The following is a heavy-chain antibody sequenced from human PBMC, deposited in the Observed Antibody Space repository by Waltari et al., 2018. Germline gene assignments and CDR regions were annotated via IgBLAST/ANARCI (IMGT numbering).Heavy chain of an antibody. D-gene: IGHD2-2*01. Sequence: QVQLVQSGAEVKKPGSSVKVSCKASGGTFSSYAISWVRQAPGQGLEWMGRINPNSGGTNYAQKFQGRVTMTRDTSISTAYMELSRLRSDDTAVYYCARWVPAAIGLHYYYGMDVWGQGTTVTVSS. V-gene: IGHV1-2*06. CDR1: GGTFSSYA. CDR2: INPNSGGT. CDR3: ARWVPAAIGLHYYYGMDV. J-gene: IGHJ6*02.